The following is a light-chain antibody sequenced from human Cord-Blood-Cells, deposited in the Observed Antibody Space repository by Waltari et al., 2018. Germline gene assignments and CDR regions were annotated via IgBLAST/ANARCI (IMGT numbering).Light chain of an antibody. V-gene: IGLV2-23*01. J-gene: IGLJ3*02. CDR2: EGS. CDR1: SSDVGRYNI. Sequence: QSALTQPASVSGSPGQSIPISCPGPSSDVGRYNIVSWYQQHPGKAPKPMIYEGSKRPSGVSNRFSGSKSGNTASLTISGLQAEDEADYYCCSYAGSSTWVFGGGTKLTVL. CDR3: CSYAGSSTWV.